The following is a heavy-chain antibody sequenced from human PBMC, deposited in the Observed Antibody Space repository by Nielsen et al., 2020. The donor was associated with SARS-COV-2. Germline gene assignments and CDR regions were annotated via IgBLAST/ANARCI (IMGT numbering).Heavy chain of an antibody. CDR2: IYHSGRT. V-gene: IGHV4-30-2*01. CDR3: ARGGRITFGGADDAFDI. Sequence: SETLSLTCAVSGCSISSGGYSWSWIRQPPGKGLEWIGYIYHSGRTYYNPPLKSRVTISVDRSKNQFSLKLSSVTAADTAVYYCARGGRITFGGADDAFDIWGQGTMVTVSS. CDR1: GCSISSGGYS. D-gene: IGHD3-16*01. J-gene: IGHJ3*02.